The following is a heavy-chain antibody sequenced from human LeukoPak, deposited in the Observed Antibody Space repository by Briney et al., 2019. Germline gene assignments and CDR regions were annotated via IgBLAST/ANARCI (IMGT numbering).Heavy chain of an antibody. CDR3: ARGLRVPPAFDY. Sequence: ASVKVSCKTSGYTFTAYHIHWVRQAPGHGLEWLGWINPNSGGTNFAQNFQGRVTMTRDTAISTAYMELSRLRSDDTAVYYCARGLRVPPAFDYGGRGTRVPVPS. D-gene: IGHD2-2*01. J-gene: IGHJ4*02. CDR2: INPNSGGT. V-gene: IGHV1-2*02. CDR1: GYTFTAYH.